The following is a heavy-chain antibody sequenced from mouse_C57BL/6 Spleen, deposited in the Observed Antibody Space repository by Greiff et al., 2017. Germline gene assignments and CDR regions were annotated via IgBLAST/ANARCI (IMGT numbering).Heavy chain of an antibody. J-gene: IGHJ2*01. D-gene: IGHD1-1*01. V-gene: IGHV1-4*01. CDR1: GYTFTSYT. Sequence: QVHVKQSGAELARPGASVKMSCKASGYTFTSYTMHWVKQRPGQGLEWIGYINPSSGYTKYNQKFKDKATLTADKSSSTAYMLLSSLTSEDSAVYYCARGEAYYCFDYWGQGTTLTVSS. CDR3: ARGEAYYCFDY. CDR2: INPSSGYT.